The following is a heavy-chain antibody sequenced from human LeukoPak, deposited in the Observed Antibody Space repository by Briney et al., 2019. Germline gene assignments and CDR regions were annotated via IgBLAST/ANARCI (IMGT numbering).Heavy chain of an antibody. Sequence: GGSLRLSCAASGFTFSSYAMHWVRQAPGKGLEWVAVISYDGSNKYYADSVKGRSTISRDNSKNTLYLQMNSLRAEDTAVYYCARESIAVATDYWGQGTLVTVSS. J-gene: IGHJ4*02. D-gene: IGHD6-19*01. CDR2: ISYDGSNK. CDR3: ARESIAVATDY. V-gene: IGHV3-30-3*01. CDR1: GFTFSSYA.